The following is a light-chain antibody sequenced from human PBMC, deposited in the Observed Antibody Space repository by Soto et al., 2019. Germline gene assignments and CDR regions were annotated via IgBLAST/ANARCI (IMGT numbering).Light chain of an antibody. J-gene: IGKJ1*01. CDR3: QQYNSYWT. V-gene: IGKV1-5*03. CDR2: KAY. Sequence: DIQMTQSPSTLSASVGDRVTITCRASQSISSWLAWYPQKRGKAPKLLIYKAYSLESGVPSRFSGSGAGTEFTLTSSSLQPDDFATYYCQQYNSYWTFGQGTKVEIK. CDR1: QSISSW.